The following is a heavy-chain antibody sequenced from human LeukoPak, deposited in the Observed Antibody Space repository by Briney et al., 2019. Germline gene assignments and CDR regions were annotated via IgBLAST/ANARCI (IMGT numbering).Heavy chain of an antibody. Sequence: GGSLRLSCAASGFTVSSNYMNWVRQAPGKGLEWVSVIYSGGSTYYADSVKGRFTISRDNSKNTLYLQMNSLRAEDTAVYYCASLITIFGVVYDYWGQGTLVTVSS. V-gene: IGHV3-53*01. D-gene: IGHD3-3*01. CDR1: GFTVSSNY. J-gene: IGHJ4*02. CDR3: ASLITIFGVVYDY. CDR2: IYSGGST.